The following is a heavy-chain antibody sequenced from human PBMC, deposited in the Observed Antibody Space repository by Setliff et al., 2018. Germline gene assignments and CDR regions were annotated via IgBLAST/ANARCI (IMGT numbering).Heavy chain of an antibody. V-gene: IGHV1-2*04. D-gene: IGHD3-22*01. CDR2: INPNSGGT. J-gene: IGHJ4*02. Sequence: VKVSCKASGYSFNSYYMHWVRQAPGQGLEWMGWINPNSGGTNYAQKFQGWVTVTRDTSISTAYMELSRLRSDDTAVYYCARCASSGYHDFDYWGQGTLVTVSS. CDR3: ARCASSGYHDFDY. CDR1: GYSFNSYY.